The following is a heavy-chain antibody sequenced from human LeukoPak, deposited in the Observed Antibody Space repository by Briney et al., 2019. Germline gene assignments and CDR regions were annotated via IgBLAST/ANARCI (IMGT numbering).Heavy chain of an antibody. CDR1: GFTFSSYG. CDR2: IWYDGSNK. J-gene: IGHJ4*02. Sequence: GGSLGLSCAASGFTFSSYGMHWVRQAPGKGLEWVAVIWYDGSNKYYADSVKGRFTISRDNSKNTLYLQMNSLRAEDTAVYYCARGVYYYDSSGYYPIDYWGQGTLVTVSS. CDR3: ARGVYYYDSSGYYPIDY. V-gene: IGHV3-33*08. D-gene: IGHD3-22*01.